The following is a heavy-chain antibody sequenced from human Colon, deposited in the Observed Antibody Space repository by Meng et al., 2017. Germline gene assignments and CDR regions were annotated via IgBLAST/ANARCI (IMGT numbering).Heavy chain of an antibody. V-gene: IGHV6-1*01. CDR1: GDSVSSNPAA. D-gene: IGHD5-18*01. Sequence: VQLQQSGPGLVKPSQTPSLTCLIAGDSVSSNPAAWNWIRQSPSRGLEWLGRTYYRSKWYNEYAVSVKSRMTFNADTSKNQVSLQVNSVTPEDTAVYYCARDHGYSYGLPLDYWGQGILVTVSS. CDR2: TYYRSKWYN. J-gene: IGHJ4*02. CDR3: ARDHGYSYGLPLDY.